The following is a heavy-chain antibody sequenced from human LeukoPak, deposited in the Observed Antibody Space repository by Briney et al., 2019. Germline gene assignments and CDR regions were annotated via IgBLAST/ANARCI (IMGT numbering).Heavy chain of an antibody. CDR1: GFTVSSNY. J-gene: IGHJ4*02. CDR2: IYSGGST. CDR3: AKEIIVVVVAANYYFDY. Sequence: GGSLRLSCAASGFTVSSNYMSWVRQAPGKGLEWVSVIYSGGSTYYADSVKGRFTISRDNSKNTLYLQMNSLRAEDMAVYYCAKEIIVVVVAANYYFDYWGQGTLVTVSS. V-gene: IGHV3-53*01. D-gene: IGHD2-15*01.